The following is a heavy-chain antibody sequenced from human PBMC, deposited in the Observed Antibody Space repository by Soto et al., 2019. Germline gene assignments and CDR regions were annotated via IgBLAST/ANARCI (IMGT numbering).Heavy chain of an antibody. CDR3: AKGSRDILTGYYFYFDY. J-gene: IGHJ4*02. CDR2: ISGSGGST. Sequence: GGSLRLSCAASGFTFTSYAMSWVRQAPGKGLEWVSSISGSGGSTYYADSVKGRFTISRDNSKNTLYLQMNSLRAEDTAVYYCAKGSRDILTGYYFYFDYWGQGTLVTVSS. D-gene: IGHD3-9*01. CDR1: GFTFTSYA. V-gene: IGHV3-23*01.